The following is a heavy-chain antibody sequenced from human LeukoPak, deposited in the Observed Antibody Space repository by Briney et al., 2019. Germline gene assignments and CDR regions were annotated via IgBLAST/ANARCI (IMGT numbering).Heavy chain of an antibody. CDR3: ASPLGY. CDR2: IYRTGNT. Sequence: SETLSLTCAVSGDSISSYNWWGWVRQPPGKRLEWIGEIYRTGNTNYNPSLKNRVSISLDKSKNQLSLRLNSVTATDTAVYYCASPLGYWGQGTLVTVSS. V-gene: IGHV4-4*02. J-gene: IGHJ4*02. D-gene: IGHD7-27*01. CDR1: GDSISSYNW.